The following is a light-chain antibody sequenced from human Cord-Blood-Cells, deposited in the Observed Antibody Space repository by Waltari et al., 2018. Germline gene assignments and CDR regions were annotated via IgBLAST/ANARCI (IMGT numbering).Light chain of an antibody. J-gene: IGKJ2*03. V-gene: IGKV3-20*01. CDR3: QQYGSSPS. Sequence: DIVLTQPPGTLSLSPRDSATLSCRASQSASSSYLAWYQHKPGHAPCILIYGASSRATGIPGRFSGRGSGTDFTLTISRVEPEDVAVYYWQQYGSSPSFGEGTKLEIK. CDR2: GAS. CDR1: QSASSSY.